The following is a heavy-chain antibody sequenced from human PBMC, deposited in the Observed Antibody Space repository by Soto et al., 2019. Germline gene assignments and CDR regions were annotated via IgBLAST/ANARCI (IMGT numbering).Heavy chain of an antibody. J-gene: IGHJ4*02. CDR3: ATHKDRLGFYFDY. V-gene: IGHV3-33*01. CDR2: IWYDGSNK. Sequence: PGVSLRLSCAASGFTFSSYRMHWVRQATGKGLEWVAVIWYDGSNKYYADSVKGRFTISRDNSKNTLYLQMNSLRAEDTAVYYCATHKDRLGFYFDYWGQGTVVTV. CDR1: GFTFSSYR. D-gene: IGHD3-9*01.